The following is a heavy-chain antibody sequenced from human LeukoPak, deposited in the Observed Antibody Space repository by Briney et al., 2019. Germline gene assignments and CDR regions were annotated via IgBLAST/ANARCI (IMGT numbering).Heavy chain of an antibody. CDR1: GGTFSSYA. V-gene: IGHV1-69*06. Sequence: ASVKVSCKASGGTFSSYAISWVRQAPGQGLEWMGGIIPIFGTANYAQKFQGRVTITADKSTSTAYMELSSLRSEDTAVYYCAAHYDIPNWYFDLWGRGTLVTVSS. CDR2: IIPIFGTA. CDR3: AAHYDIPNWYFDL. D-gene: IGHD3-9*01. J-gene: IGHJ2*01.